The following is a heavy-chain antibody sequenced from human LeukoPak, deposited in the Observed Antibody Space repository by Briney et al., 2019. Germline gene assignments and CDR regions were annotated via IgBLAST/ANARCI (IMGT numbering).Heavy chain of an antibody. CDR3: ARSPPSPSYYDFWSGVPTPLYYYMDV. CDR1: GFTFSDSY. J-gene: IGHJ6*03. V-gene: IGHV3-11*01. Sequence: GGSLRLSCVPSGFTFSDSYMSWIRPAPGKGLEWVSYISNIIRAKYYPAPVKGRSTISRDNPKNPLYLQMNRLRAEETAVYYCARSPPSPSYYDFWSGVPTPLYYYMDVWGKGTTVTVSS. CDR2: ISNIIRAK. D-gene: IGHD3-3*01.